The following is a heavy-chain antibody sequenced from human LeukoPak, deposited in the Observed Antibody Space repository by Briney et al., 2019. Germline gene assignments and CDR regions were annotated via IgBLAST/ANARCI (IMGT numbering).Heavy chain of an antibody. CDR2: INWNGGST. J-gene: IGHJ6*03. CDR3: AKGQCNSTSCYSGDYYYYYMDV. CDR1: GFTFDDYG. Sequence: GGSLTLSCAASGFTFDDYGMSWVRQAPGKGLEWVSGINWNGGSTGYADSVKGRFTISRDNAKNSLYLQMNSLRAEDTAVYYCAKGQCNSTSCYSGDYYYYYMDVWGKGTTVTVSS. V-gene: IGHV3-20*04. D-gene: IGHD2-2*02.